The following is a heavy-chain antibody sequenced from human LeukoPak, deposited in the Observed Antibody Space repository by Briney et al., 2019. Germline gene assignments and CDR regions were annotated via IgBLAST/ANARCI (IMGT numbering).Heavy chain of an antibody. CDR2: LSPSGGIT. J-gene: IGHJ4*02. Sequence: PGGSLRLSCAASGFTFSTYAMSWARQVPGKGLGWVSALSPSGGITYYEDSVEGRFTISRDNSKNTLYLQMNSLRAEDTAVYYCARGVNYFVLEYWGQGTLVTISS. CDR3: ARGVNYFVLEY. D-gene: IGHD3-10*02. CDR1: GFTFSTYA. V-gene: IGHV3-23*01.